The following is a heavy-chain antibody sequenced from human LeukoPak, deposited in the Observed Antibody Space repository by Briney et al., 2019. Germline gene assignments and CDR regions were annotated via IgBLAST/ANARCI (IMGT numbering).Heavy chain of an antibody. V-gene: IGHV1-3*01. CDR2: INAGNGNT. Sequence: AASVNVSCTASGYTFTSYAMHWVRQAPGQRLEWMGWINAGNGNTKYSQKFQGRVTITRDTSASTVYMELSSLRSEDTAVYYCARGPYPKKYGMDVWGQGTTVTVSS. CDR3: ARGPYPKKYGMDV. J-gene: IGHJ6*02. CDR1: GYTFTSYA.